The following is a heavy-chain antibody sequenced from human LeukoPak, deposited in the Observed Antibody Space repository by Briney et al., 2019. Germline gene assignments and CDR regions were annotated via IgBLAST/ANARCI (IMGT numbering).Heavy chain of an antibody. Sequence: ASVKVSCKASGYTFTGCYMHWVRQAPGQGLEWMGWINPNSGGTNYAQKFQGRVTMTRDTSISTAYMELSRLRSDDTAVYYCARDPRSTMVRGVINYFDYWGQGTLVTVSS. J-gene: IGHJ4*02. D-gene: IGHD3-10*01. CDR3: ARDPRSTMVRGVINYFDY. CDR2: INPNSGGT. V-gene: IGHV1-2*02. CDR1: GYTFTGCY.